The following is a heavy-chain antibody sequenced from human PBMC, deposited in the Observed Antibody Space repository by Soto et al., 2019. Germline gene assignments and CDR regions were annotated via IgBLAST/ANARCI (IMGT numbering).Heavy chain of an antibody. CDR3: ATRILGYVVVVTPTPHHFDY. CDR1: GASTSSSSYC. D-gene: IGHD2-21*02. J-gene: IGHJ4*02. CDR2: IYYSGNT. Sequence: SETLSLTCTVSGASTSSSSYCWGWIRQPPGKGLEWIGTIYYSGNTYYNPSLKSRVTISADTSKDQFSLNLSSVTAADTALYYCATRILGYVVVVTPTPHHFDYWGQGTLVTVSS. V-gene: IGHV4-39*01.